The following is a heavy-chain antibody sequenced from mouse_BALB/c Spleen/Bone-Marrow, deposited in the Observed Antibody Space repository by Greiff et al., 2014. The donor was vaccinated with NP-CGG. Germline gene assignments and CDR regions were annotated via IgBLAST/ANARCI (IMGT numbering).Heavy chain of an antibody. D-gene: IGHD2-12*01. CDR3: ARPSYPFYAMDS. J-gene: IGHJ4*01. CDR2: ITNGGGAT. V-gene: IGHV5-12-2*01. Sequence: DVMLVESGGGLVQPGGSLKLSCAASGFTFNSNTMSWVRQTPEKRLEWVAYITNGGGATYYLDTVKGRFTISRDSAKNTRYLQMSSLKSEDSAMYYCARPSYPFYAMDSWGQGTSVTVSS. CDR1: GFTFNSNT.